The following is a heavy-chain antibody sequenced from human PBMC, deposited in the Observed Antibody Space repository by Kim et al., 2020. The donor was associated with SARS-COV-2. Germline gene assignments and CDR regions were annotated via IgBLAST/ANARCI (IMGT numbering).Heavy chain of an antibody. Sequence: SETLSLTCAVYGGSFSGCYWSWIRQPPGKGLEWIGEINHSGSTNYNPSLKSRVTISVDTSKNQFSLKLSSVTAADTAVYYCARVPGGDIVVVPAATSFDIWGQGTMVTVSS. CDR1: GGSFSGCY. CDR2: INHSGST. J-gene: IGHJ3*02. D-gene: IGHD2-2*01. V-gene: IGHV4-34*01. CDR3: ARVPGGDIVVVPAATSFDI.